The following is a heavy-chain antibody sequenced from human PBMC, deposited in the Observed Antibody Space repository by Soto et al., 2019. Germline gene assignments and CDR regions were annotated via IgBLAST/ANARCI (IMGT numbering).Heavy chain of an antibody. CDR1: GFNLNTHE. CDR2: LGNSGGTT. CDR3: VRDQTTGWYGRAFDI. V-gene: IGHV3-48*03. Sequence: PGGSLRLSCAASGFNLNTHEMNWVRQAPGKGLEWIAYLGNSGGTTFYSDSVKGRFTISRDNAQNSLYLHMNSLRVEDTAVYYCVRDQTTGWYGRAFDIWGQGTVVT. D-gene: IGHD6-19*01. J-gene: IGHJ3*02.